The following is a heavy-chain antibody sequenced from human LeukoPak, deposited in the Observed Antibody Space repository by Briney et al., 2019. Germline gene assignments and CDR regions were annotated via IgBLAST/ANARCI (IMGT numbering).Heavy chain of an antibody. V-gene: IGHV3-30*02. Sequence: GGSLRLSCAASGFTFGSYGMHWVRQAPGKGLDWVAFVRYDGNNPYYSASVKGRFTISRDNSKNTVLLQMNNLRLEDAAVYYCARGSRYGDYPYYCDFWGQGTLVTVSS. CDR1: GFTFGSYG. CDR2: VRYDGNNP. J-gene: IGHJ4*02. D-gene: IGHD4-17*01. CDR3: ARGSRYGDYPYYCDF.